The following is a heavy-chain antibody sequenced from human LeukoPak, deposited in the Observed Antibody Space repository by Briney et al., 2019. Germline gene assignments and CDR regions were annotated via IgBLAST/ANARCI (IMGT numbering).Heavy chain of an antibody. CDR3: AKDLRLDY. D-gene: IGHD6-6*01. J-gene: IGHJ4*02. V-gene: IGHV3-23*01. Sequence: PGGSLRLSCAASGFPFSSYAMIWVRQPPGKAREGFSAISGSGGSTYYADSVTGRFTISRDNSKNTLYLQMNSLRAEDTAVYYCAKDLRLDYWGQGPLVTVSS. CDR2: ISGSGGST. CDR1: GFPFSSYA.